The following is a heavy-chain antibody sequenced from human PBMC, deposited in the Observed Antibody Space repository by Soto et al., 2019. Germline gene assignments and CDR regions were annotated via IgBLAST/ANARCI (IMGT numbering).Heavy chain of an antibody. CDR2: IYWDDDK. CDR3: AHRPDDYGDYHYYYGMDV. D-gene: IGHD4-17*01. J-gene: IGHJ6*02. V-gene: IGHV2-5*02. Sequence: QITLKESGPTLVKPTQTLTLTCTFSGFSLSTSGVGVGWIRQPPGKALEWLALIYWDDDKRYSPSLKSRLTITTDTSKNQVVLTMTNMDPVDTATYYCAHRPDDYGDYHYYYGMDVWGQGTTVTVSS. CDR1: GFSLSTSGVG.